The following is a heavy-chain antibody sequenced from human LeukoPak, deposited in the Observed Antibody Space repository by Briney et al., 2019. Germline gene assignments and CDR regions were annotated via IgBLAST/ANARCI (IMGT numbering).Heavy chain of an antibody. CDR3: ARAVRAYYYYMDV. D-gene: IGHD6-6*01. CDR2: IKQDGSEK. CDR1: GFTVSSNY. Sequence: GGSLRLSCAASGFTVSSNYMSWVRQAPGKGLEWVANIKQDGSEKYYVDSVKGRFTISRDNAKNSLYLQMNSLRAEDTAVYYCARAVRAYYYYMDVWGKGTTVTVSS. J-gene: IGHJ6*03. V-gene: IGHV3-7*01.